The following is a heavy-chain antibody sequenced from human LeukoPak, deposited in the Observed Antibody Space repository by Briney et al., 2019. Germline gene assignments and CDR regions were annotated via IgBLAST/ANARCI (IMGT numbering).Heavy chain of an antibody. CDR1: GGSISSGGYY. CDR2: IYYSGST. Sequence: SETLSLTCTVSGGSISSGGYYWSWIRQHPGKGLEWIGYIYYSGSTYYNPSLKSRVTISVDTSKNQFSLKLSSVTAADTAVYYCARGAAAFQYYFDYWGQGTLVIVSS. D-gene: IGHD6-13*01. CDR3: ARGAAAFQYYFDY. V-gene: IGHV4-31*03. J-gene: IGHJ4*02.